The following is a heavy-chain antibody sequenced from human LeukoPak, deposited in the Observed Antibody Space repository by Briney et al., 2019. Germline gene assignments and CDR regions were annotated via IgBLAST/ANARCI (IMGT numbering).Heavy chain of an antibody. CDR2: INHSGST. J-gene: IGHJ4*02. Sequence: SETLSLTCAVYGGSFSGYYWSWIRQPPGKGLEWIGEINHSGSTNYNPSLKSRVTISVDTSKNQFSLKLSSVTAADTAVYYCARGRPITMVRGVIIDYWGQGTLVTVSS. D-gene: IGHD3-10*01. V-gene: IGHV4-34*01. CDR3: ARGRPITMVRGVIIDY. CDR1: GGSFSGYY.